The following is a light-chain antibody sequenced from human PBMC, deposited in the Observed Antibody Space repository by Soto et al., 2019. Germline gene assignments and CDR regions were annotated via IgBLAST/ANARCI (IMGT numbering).Light chain of an antibody. Sequence: EIVMTQSPATLSVSPGEKATLSCRASQSVSSNLAWYQQKPGQAPRLLIYGASSRATGIPDRFSGSGSGTDFTLTISRLEPEDFAVYYCQQYGRGFGQGTRLEIK. CDR3: QQYGRG. V-gene: IGKV3-20*01. CDR1: QSVSSN. J-gene: IGKJ5*01. CDR2: GAS.